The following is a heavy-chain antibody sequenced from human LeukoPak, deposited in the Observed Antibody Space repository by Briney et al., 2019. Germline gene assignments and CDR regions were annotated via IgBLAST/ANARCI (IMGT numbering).Heavy chain of an antibody. CDR3: AKVTDGYNIYYFDY. Sequence: GGSLRLSCAASGFTFSDYYMSWIRQAPGKGLEWVSGISGSGGNTYYADSVKGRFTISRDNSKNTLYLQMNSLRAEDTAVYYCAKVTDGYNIYYFDYWGQGALVTVSS. J-gene: IGHJ4*02. CDR1: GFTFSDYY. V-gene: IGHV3-23*01. D-gene: IGHD5-24*01. CDR2: ISGSGGNT.